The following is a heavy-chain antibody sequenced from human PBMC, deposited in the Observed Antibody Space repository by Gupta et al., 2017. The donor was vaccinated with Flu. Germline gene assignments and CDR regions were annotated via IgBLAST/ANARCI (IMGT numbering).Heavy chain of an antibody. CDR2: IYYSGTT. J-gene: IGHJ4*02. CDR1: GDPFRGPLCY. Sequence: QLQLQESGPGLVNPSETLSLTCTVSGDPFRGPLCYWEWIRQSPGKELERIGRIYYSGTTHYNPSHKSRVTGAIDTSKALFSLSQSSVTAADTAVDDGARRHGGIIQASDYWGQGTRGTVSS. CDR3: ARRHGGIIQASDY. V-gene: IGHV4-39*02. D-gene: IGHD3-16*02.